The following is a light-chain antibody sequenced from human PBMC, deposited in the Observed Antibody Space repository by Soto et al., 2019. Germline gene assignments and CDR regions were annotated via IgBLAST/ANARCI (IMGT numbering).Light chain of an antibody. CDR1: QSVSSN. J-gene: IGKJ1*01. V-gene: IGKV3-15*01. CDR3: QQYNNWPPWT. Sequence: EIVMTQSPATLSVSPGERVTLSCRASQSVSSNLAWYQQKPGQAPRLLIYGASTRATGIPASFGGSGSGTEFTLTISSLQSEDFAVYYCQQYNNWPPWTFGQGTKVEIK. CDR2: GAS.